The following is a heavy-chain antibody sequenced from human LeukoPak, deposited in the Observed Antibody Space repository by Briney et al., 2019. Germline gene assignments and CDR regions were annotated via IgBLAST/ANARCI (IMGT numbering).Heavy chain of an antibody. V-gene: IGHV4-39*01. J-gene: IGHJ4*02. CDR1: GGSISSNSYY. CDR2: IYYSGST. D-gene: IGHD3-10*01. CDR3: ARARLSIVRGITNFDY. Sequence: KTSETLSLTCAVSGGSISSNSYYWGWIRQPPGKGLEWIGSIYYSGSTFYNPSLKSRVTISVDTSKNQFSLILSSVTAADTAVYFCARARLSIVRGITNFDYWGQGTVVTVSS.